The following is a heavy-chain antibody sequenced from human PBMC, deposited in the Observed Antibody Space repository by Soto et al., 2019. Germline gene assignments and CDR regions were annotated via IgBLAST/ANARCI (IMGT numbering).Heavy chain of an antibody. CDR2: ISPYTGNT. CDR1: GYIFVNYG. V-gene: IGHV1-18*01. J-gene: IGHJ6*02. CDR3: VMVDNYVTPTPQDV. D-gene: IGHD3-16*01. Sequence: QVQLVQSGDEVKKPGASVKVSCKASGYIFVNYGIAWVRQAPGQGLEWMGWISPYTGNTHSATQVQGRLHMTTDTSTSTAYMDRGSLTSDDTAVYYCVMVDNYVTPTPQDVWGQGTTVTVSS.